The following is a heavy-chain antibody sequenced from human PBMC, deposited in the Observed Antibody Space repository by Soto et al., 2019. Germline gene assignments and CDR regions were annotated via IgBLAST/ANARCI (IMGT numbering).Heavy chain of an antibody. CDR1: GDTFTNYW. D-gene: IGHD3-10*01. CDR3: ATCFLRGISSRFDT. CDR2: IYPGDSDT. V-gene: IGHV5-51*01. J-gene: IGHJ5*02. Sequence: EVQLVQSGAEVKKPGESLQISCKASGDTFTNYWIGWVRQMPGKGLEWMGAIYPGDSDTKYSPSFEGQVTISVDKSIATAYLHWNSLTASDTAMYYCATCFLRGISSRFDTWGPGTLVIVSS.